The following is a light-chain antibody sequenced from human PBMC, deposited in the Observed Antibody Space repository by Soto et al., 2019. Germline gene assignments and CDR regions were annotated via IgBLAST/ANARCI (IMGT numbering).Light chain of an antibody. CDR3: SSFTTSYFYV. J-gene: IGLJ1*01. Sequence: QSALTQPASVSGSPGQSITISCTGTGSDIGAYNYVSWYQQHPGKAPKLIIYGVAHRPSGVSTRFSASKSAYTASLTISGLQAEDEADYYCSSFTTSYFYVFGPGTKATVL. CDR1: GSDIGAYNY. CDR2: GVA. V-gene: IGLV2-14*01.